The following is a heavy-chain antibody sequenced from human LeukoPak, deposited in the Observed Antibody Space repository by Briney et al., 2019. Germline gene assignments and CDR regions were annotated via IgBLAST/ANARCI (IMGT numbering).Heavy chain of an antibody. J-gene: IGHJ1*01. CDR2: IIPIFGTA. CDR1: GGTFSSYA. D-gene: IGHD2-21*02. CDR3: ASPLVYCGGDCDAEYFQH. V-gene: IGHV1-69*05. Sequence: SVKVSCKASGGTFSSYAISWVRDAPGQGLEWMGGIIPIFGTANYAQKFQGRVTITTDESTSTAYMELSSLRSEDTAAYYCASPLVYCGGDCDAEYFQHSGQGTLVTVYS.